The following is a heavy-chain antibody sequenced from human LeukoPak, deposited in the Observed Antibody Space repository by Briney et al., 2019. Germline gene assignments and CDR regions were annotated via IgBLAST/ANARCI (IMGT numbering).Heavy chain of an antibody. D-gene: IGHD3-10*01. CDR3: ARGITMVRGVLNWFDP. CDR1: GGSISSSSYY. CDR2: TYYSGST. V-gene: IGHV4-61*05. Sequence: SETLSLTCTVSGGSISSSSYYWGWIRQPPGKGLEWIGYTYYSGSTNYNPSLRSRVTISLDTSKNQFSLKLSSVTAADTAVYYCARGITMVRGVLNWFDPWGQGTLVTVSS. J-gene: IGHJ5*02.